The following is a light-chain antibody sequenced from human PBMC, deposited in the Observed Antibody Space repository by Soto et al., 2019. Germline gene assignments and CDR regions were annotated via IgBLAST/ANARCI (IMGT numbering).Light chain of an antibody. Sequence: EIVMAQSPAALSVSPVEISTXSCRASQSVSSNLAWYQQEPGQAPRLLIYGASNRATGIPDRFSGSGSGTDFTLTISRLEPEDFAVYYRHQYGSSPATLGQGTKVDI. CDR1: QSVSSN. CDR2: GAS. V-gene: IGKV3-20*01. J-gene: IGKJ1*01. CDR3: HQYGSSPAT.